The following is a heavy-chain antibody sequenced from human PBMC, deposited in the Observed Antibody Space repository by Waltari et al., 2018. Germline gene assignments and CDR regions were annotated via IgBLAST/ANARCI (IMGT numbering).Heavy chain of an antibody. Sequence: QLQLQESGPGLVKPSETLSLTCTVSGGSISSSSYYWGWIRQPPGKGLEWIGSIYYSGSTYYNPSLKSRVTISVDTSKNQFSLKLSSVTAADTAVYYCARHSRAAAAFDYWGQGTLVTVSS. CDR2: IYYSGST. D-gene: IGHD6-13*01. CDR3: ARHSRAAAAFDY. CDR1: GGSISSSSYY. V-gene: IGHV4-39*01. J-gene: IGHJ4*02.